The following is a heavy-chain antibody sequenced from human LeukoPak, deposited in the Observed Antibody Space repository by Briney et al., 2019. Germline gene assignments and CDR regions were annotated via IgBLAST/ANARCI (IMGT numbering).Heavy chain of an antibody. J-gene: IGHJ3*02. CDR2: MNPNSGNT. CDR1: GYTFTSYD. Sequence: GASVKVSCKASGYTFTSYDINWVRQATGQGLEWMGWMNPNSGNTGYAQKFQGRVTITRNTSISTAYMELSSLRSEDTAVYYCARALSSGYYYDDASDIWGQGTMVTVSS. D-gene: IGHD3-22*01. CDR3: ARALSSGYYYDDASDI. V-gene: IGHV1-8*03.